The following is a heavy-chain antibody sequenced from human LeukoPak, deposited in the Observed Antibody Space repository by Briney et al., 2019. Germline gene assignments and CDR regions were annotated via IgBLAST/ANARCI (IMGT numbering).Heavy chain of an antibody. D-gene: IGHD4-17*01. J-gene: IGHJ1*01. CDR3: ARGGPYGDPYTF. Sequence: SETLSLTCTVTGVSISTSAYYWTWIRQTPGRGLELIVFIPFRGGTYYNPSLTNRISISLDTSNNQFSLKLSSVTAAGTAVYYCARGGPYGDPYTFWGQGPVIAVSS. CDR2: IPFRGGT. V-gene: IGHV4-30-4*01. CDR1: GVSISTSAYY.